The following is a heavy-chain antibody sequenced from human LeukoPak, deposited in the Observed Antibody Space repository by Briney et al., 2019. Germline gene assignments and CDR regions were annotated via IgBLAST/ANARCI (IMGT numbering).Heavy chain of an antibody. V-gene: IGHV3-23*01. D-gene: IGHD2-15*01. CDR1: GFTFSSYS. Sequence: GASLRLSCAASGFTFSSYSMCWVRQAPGKGPEWVSGIKESGDITYYADSVKGRFTISRDNSKNTLYLQMNSLRVEDTAKYYCAKYCSGATCSGYWGQGTLVTVSS. CDR2: IKESGDIT. J-gene: IGHJ4*02. CDR3: AKYCSGATCSGY.